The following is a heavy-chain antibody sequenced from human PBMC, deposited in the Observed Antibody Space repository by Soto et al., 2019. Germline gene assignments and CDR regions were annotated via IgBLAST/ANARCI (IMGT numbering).Heavy chain of an antibody. CDR3: ARGSDYDILTGYYGPYGMDV. D-gene: IGHD3-9*01. J-gene: IGHJ6*02. CDR1: GGTFSSYT. V-gene: IGHV1-69*02. CDR2: IIPILGIA. Sequence: QVQLVQSGAEVKKPGSSVKVSCKASGGTFSSYTISWVRQAPGQGLEWMGRIIPILGIANYAQKFQGRVTITADKSTSTAYMELSSLRSEDTAVYYCARGSDYDILTGYYGPYGMDVWGQGTTVTVSS.